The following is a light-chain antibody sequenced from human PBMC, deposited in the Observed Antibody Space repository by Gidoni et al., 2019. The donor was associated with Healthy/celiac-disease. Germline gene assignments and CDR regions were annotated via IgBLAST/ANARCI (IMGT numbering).Light chain of an antibody. CDR1: QSLLPSNGYNY. J-gene: IGKJ1*01. CDR3: MQALQTPPT. Sequence: DPVLTPSPPLPPVTPGEPASISCRSSQSLLPSNGYNYLVWYLQKPGQSPQLLIHLGSNRASGVPDRFSGSGSGTDFTLKISRVEAEDVGVYYCMQALQTPPTFGQGTKVEIK. CDR2: LGS. V-gene: IGKV2-28*01.